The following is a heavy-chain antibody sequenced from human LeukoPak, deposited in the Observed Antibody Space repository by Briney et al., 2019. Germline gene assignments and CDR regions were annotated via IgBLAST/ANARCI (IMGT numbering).Heavy chain of an antibody. CDR1: GFTFSSYS. J-gene: IGHJ4*02. CDR3: ARGLRYFDWLFATFDY. D-gene: IGHD3-9*01. CDR2: ISSSSSYI. V-gene: IGHV3-21*01. Sequence: GGSLRLSCAASGFTFSSYSMNWVRQAPGKGLEWVSSISSSSSYIYYADSVKGRFTISRDNAKNSLYLQMNSLRAEDTAVYYCARGLRYFDWLFATFDYWGQGTLVTVPS.